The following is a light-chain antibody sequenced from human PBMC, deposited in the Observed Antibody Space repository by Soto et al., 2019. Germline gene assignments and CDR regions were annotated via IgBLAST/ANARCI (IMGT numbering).Light chain of an antibody. CDR2: EVS. V-gene: IGLV2-14*01. Sequence: QSALTQPASVSGSPGQSITTSCTGTSSDVGGYNYVSWYQQHPGKAPKLMIYEVSNRPSGVSNRFSGSKSGNTASLTISGLQAEDEADYYCSSYTSSSTLGVFGGGTTVTVL. CDR3: SSYTSSSTLGV. CDR1: SSDVGGYNY. J-gene: IGLJ3*02.